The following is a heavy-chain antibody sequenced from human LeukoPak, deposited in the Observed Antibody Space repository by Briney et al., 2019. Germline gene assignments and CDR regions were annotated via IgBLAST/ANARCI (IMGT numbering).Heavy chain of an antibody. D-gene: IGHD3-10*01. Sequence: PSETLSLTCTVSGGSISSYYWSWIRQPPGKGLEWIGYIYYSGSTNYNPSLKSRVTISVDTSKNQFSLKLSSVTAADTAVYYCARGVNRYGSGSDFDYWGQGTLVTVSS. J-gene: IGHJ4*02. CDR3: ARGVNRYGSGSDFDY. CDR2: IYYSGST. CDR1: GGSISSYY. V-gene: IGHV4-59*01.